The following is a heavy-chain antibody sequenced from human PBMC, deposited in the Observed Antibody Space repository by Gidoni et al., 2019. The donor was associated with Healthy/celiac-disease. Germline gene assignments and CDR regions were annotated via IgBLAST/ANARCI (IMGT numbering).Heavy chain of an antibody. D-gene: IGHD6-13*01. Sequence: QVQLQESGPGLVKPSQTLSLTCAVSGGSNSSGSDYCSWIRQPAGKGLEWIGRIYTSGGTNYNPSLKRRVTISVDTSKNQCSLKLSSVTDADTAVYYCARVSSWYQNWFDPWGQGTLVTVSS. J-gene: IGHJ5*02. CDR1: GGSNSSGSDY. CDR3: ARVSSWYQNWFDP. CDR2: IYTSGGT. V-gene: IGHV4-61*02.